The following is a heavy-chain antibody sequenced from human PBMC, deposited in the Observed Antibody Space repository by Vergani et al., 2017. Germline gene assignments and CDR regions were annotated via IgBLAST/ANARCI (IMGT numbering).Heavy chain of an antibody. Sequence: EVQLVQSGAEVKKPGESLKISCQGSGYCITNYWIAWGRQRPGKGLEWMGIIYAGDSDVRYSPSFQGQVTMSVDKSLSTAYLQWSSLKASDTATYYCAKTHDFSSLYSSYNWFDPWGQGTNITVSS. CDR2: IYAGDSDV. V-gene: IGHV5-51*03. D-gene: IGHD3-3*01. CDR1: GYCITNYW. CDR3: AKTHDFSSLYSSYNWFDP. J-gene: IGHJ5*02.